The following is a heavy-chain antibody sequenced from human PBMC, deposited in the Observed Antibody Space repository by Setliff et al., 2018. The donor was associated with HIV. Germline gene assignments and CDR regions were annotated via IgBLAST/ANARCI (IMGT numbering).Heavy chain of an antibody. CDR2: IRYDESLT. J-gene: IGHJ2*01. V-gene: IGHV3-30*02. CDR1: GFTFSSYV. D-gene: IGHD6-13*01. Sequence: RLSCAASGFTFSSYVMHWVRQAPGKGLEWVAFIRYDESLTHYADSVEGRFTVTRDNPKNTLYLQMNSLRPEDTAVYYCAKVGQQLADWYFDLWGRGTLVTVSS. CDR3: AKVGQQLADWYFDL.